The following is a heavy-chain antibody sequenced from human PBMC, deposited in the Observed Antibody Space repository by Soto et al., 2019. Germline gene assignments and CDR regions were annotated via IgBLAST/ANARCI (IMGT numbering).Heavy chain of an antibody. Sequence: PSETLSLTCTVSGGSISTYYWSWIRQPPGKGLEWIGYVYYTGDTDYIPSLKSRVSISLDTAGNRFSLKLGSVTAADTAVYYCARQFWLHDSFDVWGQGAMVTVSS. CDR2: VYYTGDT. J-gene: IGHJ3*01. V-gene: IGHV4-59*01. CDR3: ARQFWLHDSFDV. D-gene: IGHD5-12*01. CDR1: GGSISTYY.